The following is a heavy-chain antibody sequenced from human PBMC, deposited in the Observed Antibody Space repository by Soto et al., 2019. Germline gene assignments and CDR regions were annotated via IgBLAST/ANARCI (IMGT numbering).Heavy chain of an antibody. CDR1: GGTFSGYY. D-gene: IGHD3-10*01. Sequence: QVQLQQWGAGLLKPSETLSLTCAVYGGTFSGYYWSWIRQPPGKGLEWIGEINHSGSTNYNPSLKSRVTLSVDTSKNQFSLKLSSVTAADTAVYYCARAGPRGLIDLYYYGSGRKFDYWGQGTLVTVSS. V-gene: IGHV4-34*01. CDR2: INHSGST. CDR3: ARAGPRGLIDLYYYGSGRKFDY. J-gene: IGHJ4*02.